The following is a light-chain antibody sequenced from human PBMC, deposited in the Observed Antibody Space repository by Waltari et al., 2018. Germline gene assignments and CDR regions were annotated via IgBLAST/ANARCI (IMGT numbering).Light chain of an antibody. CDR3: QSYDGSLGGAV. CDR1: SSNIGAGYD. CDR2: HNN. Sequence: QSVLTQPPSVSGAPGQRVTISCTGSSSNIGAGYDVHWYQQLPGTAPKLLIYHNNNRPSGVPDRCSGSKSGTSASLAITGLQAEDEADYYCQSYDGSLGGAVFGGGTQLTVL. J-gene: IGLJ7*01. V-gene: IGLV1-40*01.